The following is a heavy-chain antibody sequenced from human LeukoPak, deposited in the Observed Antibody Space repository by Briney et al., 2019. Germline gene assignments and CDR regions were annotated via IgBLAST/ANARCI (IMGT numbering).Heavy chain of an antibody. CDR1: GFTFNSYA. Sequence: PGGSLRLSCAASGFTFNSYAMHWVRQAPGKGLEWVAVISYDGSIKYYADSLKGRFTISRDNSKNTLYLQMNSLRAEDTAVYYCANTRDTATNYLDYWGQGTLVTVSS. J-gene: IGHJ4*02. CDR3: ANTRDTATNYLDY. CDR2: ISYDGSIK. V-gene: IGHV3-30*04. D-gene: IGHD5-18*01.